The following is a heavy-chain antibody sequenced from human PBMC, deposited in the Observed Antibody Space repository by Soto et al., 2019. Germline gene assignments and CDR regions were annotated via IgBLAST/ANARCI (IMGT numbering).Heavy chain of an antibody. Sequence: SETLSLTCTVSGGSISSYGGCWILQPPGKGLEWIGNIHYRGSTNYNPSLKSRVTMSVDTSKNQYSLRLSYVTAADTAVYFCAGMFWFGDLLFDYWGPGTLVTVSS. V-gene: IGHV4-59*04. J-gene: IGHJ4*02. D-gene: IGHD3-10*01. CDR3: AGMFWFGDLLFDY. CDR1: GGSISSYG. CDR2: IHYRGST.